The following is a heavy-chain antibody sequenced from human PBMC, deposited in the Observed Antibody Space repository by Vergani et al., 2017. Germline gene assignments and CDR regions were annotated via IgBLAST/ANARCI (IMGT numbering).Heavy chain of an antibody. CDR2: VNHSGST. V-gene: IGHV4-34*01. J-gene: IGHJ5*02. CDR3: ARGRRGGYCSGGSCYFWFDP. CDR1: GGSFSDYY. D-gene: IGHD2-15*01. Sequence: QVQLQEWGAGLLKTSETLSLTCGVSGGSFSDYYWSWIRQAPGMGLEWIGEVNHSGSTNYNPSLKSRVTISVDTSKNQFSLKLSSVTAADTAVYYCARGRRGGYCSGGSCYFWFDPRGQGTLVTVSS.